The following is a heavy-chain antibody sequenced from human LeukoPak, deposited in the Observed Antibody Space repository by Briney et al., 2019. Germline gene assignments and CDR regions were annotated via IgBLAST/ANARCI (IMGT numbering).Heavy chain of an antibody. D-gene: IGHD6-13*01. CDR2: IYSSGST. J-gene: IGHJ4*02. Sequence: GSLRLSCAGSGFTATTNYMSWVRQAPGKGLEWVSVIYSSGSTSYADSVKGRFTISRDSSKNTVYLQMNSLRAEDTAVYFCASQYTSSRIFDDWGQGTLVTVSS. CDR1: GFTATTNY. CDR3: ASQYTSSRIFDD. V-gene: IGHV3-53*01.